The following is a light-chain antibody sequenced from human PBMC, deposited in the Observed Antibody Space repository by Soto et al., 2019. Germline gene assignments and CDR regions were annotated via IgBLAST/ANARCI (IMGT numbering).Light chain of an antibody. Sequence: QSVLTQPPSASGTPGQRVTISWSGSSSNIGANPINWYQQLPGTAPKLLIYNNDQRPSGVPDRFSASKSGTSASLAISGLQSEDEADYYCEAWDDSLYGAVLGGGTKVTVL. CDR2: NND. CDR3: EAWDDSLYGAV. J-gene: IGLJ2*01. V-gene: IGLV1-44*01. CDR1: SSNIGANP.